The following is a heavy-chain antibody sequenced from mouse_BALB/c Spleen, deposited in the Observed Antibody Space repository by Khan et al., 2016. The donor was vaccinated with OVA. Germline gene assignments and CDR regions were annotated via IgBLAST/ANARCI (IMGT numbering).Heavy chain of an antibody. J-gene: IGHJ3*01. V-gene: IGHV3-2*02. CDR3: ARLGPGFSY. D-gene: IGHD4-1*01. Sequence: QLEESGPGLVKPSQSLSLICTVTGYSITTDYAWNWIRQFPGNKLEWMGYMGYRGSTSYNPSLKSRISITRDTSKNQFFLQLNSVTTEDTATFYCARLGPGFSYWGQGTLVTVSA. CDR2: MGYRGST. CDR1: GYSITTDYA.